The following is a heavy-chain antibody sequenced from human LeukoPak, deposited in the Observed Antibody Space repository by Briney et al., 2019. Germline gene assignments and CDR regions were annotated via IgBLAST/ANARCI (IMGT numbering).Heavy chain of an antibody. Sequence: ASVKVSCKASGYTFTSYGISWVRQVPGQGLEWMGWIGAYNGNTNYAQKLQGRVTMTTDTSTSTAYMELRSLRSDDTAVYYCARAYDSSGYSMGYYYYGMDVWGQGTTVTVSS. CDR2: IGAYNGNT. CDR1: GYTFTSYG. CDR3: ARAYDSSGYSMGYYYYGMDV. D-gene: IGHD3-22*01. V-gene: IGHV1-18*01. J-gene: IGHJ6*02.